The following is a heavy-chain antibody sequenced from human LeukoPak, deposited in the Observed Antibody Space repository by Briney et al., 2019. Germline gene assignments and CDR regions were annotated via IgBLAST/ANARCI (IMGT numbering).Heavy chain of an antibody. Sequence: PGGSLRLSCATSGFSFTDYPMNWVRQAPGKGLEWVSNIRTSAEGANYAYYADSVKGRVTISRDDAKNTLYLHMNSLRDDDTAVYYCASDQRYAFDYWGQGILATVSS. D-gene: IGHD3-9*01. CDR2: IRTSAEGANYA. V-gene: IGHV3-48*02. CDR1: GFSFTDYP. CDR3: ASDQRYAFDY. J-gene: IGHJ4*02.